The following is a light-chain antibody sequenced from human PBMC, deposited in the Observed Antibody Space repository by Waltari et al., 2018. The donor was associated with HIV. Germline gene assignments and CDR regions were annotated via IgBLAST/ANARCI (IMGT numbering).Light chain of an antibody. Sequence: DIVTTQSRASWLASLGWGPTINCKSTVSVLNSSKNKNYLAWYQQTPGQPPRVLIYWASTRESGVPDRFSGSGSGTDFTLTISSLQAEDVAVYYCHQYYAAPPWTFGQGTKVEIK. V-gene: IGKV4-1*01. CDR3: HQYYAAPPWT. CDR2: WAS. CDR1: VSVLNSSKNKNY. J-gene: IGKJ1*01.